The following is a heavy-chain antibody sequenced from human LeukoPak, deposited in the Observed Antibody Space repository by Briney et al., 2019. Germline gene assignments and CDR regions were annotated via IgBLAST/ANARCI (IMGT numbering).Heavy chain of an antibody. D-gene: IGHD5-24*01. CDR2: IWYDGTNT. CDR1: GFTFNIYG. V-gene: IGHV3-33*01. Sequence: GESLKLSCAASGFTFNIYGMHWVRQAPGKGLQWVAAIWYDGTNTYYADSVKGRFTISRDNSKNTLYVEMNNLRVEDTAMYYCARDRGRDGHNPVGCWGQGTLVTVSS. CDR3: ARDRGRDGHNPVGC. J-gene: IGHJ4*02.